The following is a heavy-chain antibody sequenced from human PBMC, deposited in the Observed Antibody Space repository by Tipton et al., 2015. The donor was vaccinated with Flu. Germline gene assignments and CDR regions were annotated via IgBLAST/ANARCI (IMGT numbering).Heavy chain of an antibody. CDR2: ISSSTSTI. CDR1: GFSFSSYE. Sequence: SLRLSCAASGFSFSSYEMNWVRQAPGKGPEWLAYISSSTSTIYYADSVKGRFTISRDNDKNSLYLQMNTLRAEDTATYYCTRGSRSGDYGLWGGYRPVQSIVQYWGQGALVSVSS. V-gene: IGHV3-48*03. CDR3: TRGSRSGDYGLWGGYRPVQSIVQY. D-gene: IGHD3-16*02. J-gene: IGHJ4*02.